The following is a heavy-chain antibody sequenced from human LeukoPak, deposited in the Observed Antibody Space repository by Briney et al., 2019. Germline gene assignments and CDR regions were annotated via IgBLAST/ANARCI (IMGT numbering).Heavy chain of an antibody. V-gene: IGHV3-23*01. CDR2: VRGSGGTT. J-gene: IGHJ6*03. Sequence: GGSLRLSCAASGFTFSSYAMYWVRQAPGKGLEWVSVVRGSGGTTYYADSVKGRFTISRDNSKNTLYLQMNSLRAEDTAVYYCARGLKSATIRFLDRCRRSYYMDVWGKGTTVTVSS. D-gene: IGHD3-3*01. CDR1: GFTFSSYA. CDR3: ARGLKSATIRFLDRCRRSYYMDV.